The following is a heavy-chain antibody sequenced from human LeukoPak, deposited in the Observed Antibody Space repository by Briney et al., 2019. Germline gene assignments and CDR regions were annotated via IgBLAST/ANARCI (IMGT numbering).Heavy chain of an antibody. Sequence: SSETLSLTCTVSGGSINNYYWSWIRQPPGKGLEWIGYIYYSGSTNYNPSLKSRVTISLDTSKNQFSLKLSSVTAADTAVYCCARYGCSGRGCYLTFPKRGSFDLWGGGTVVTVP. D-gene: IGHD2-15*01. CDR1: GGSINNYY. V-gene: IGHV4-59*01. CDR3: ARYGCSGRGCYLTFPKRGSFDL. CDR2: IYYSGST. J-gene: IGHJ2*01.